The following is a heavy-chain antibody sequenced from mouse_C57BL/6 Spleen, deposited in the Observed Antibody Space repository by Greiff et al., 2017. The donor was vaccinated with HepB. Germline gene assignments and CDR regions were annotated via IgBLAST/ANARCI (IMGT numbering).Heavy chain of an antibody. CDR3: ARGNYYGSSYPLFDY. V-gene: IGHV1-50*01. Sequence: VQLQQPGAELVKPGASVKLSCKASGYTFTSYWMQWVKQRPGQGLEWIGEIDPSDSYTNYNQKFKGKATLTVDTSSSTAYMQLSSLTSEDSAVYYCARGNYYGSSYPLFDYWGQGTTLTVSS. CDR1: GYTFTSYW. D-gene: IGHD1-1*01. CDR2: IDPSDSYT. J-gene: IGHJ2*01.